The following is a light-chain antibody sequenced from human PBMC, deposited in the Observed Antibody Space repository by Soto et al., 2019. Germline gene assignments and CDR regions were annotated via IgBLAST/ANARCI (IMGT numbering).Light chain of an antibody. J-gene: IGLJ1*01. V-gene: IGLV2-11*01. CDR1: SSDVGNYIY. CDR3: CSYAGSYTYV. CDR2: DVS. Sequence: QSVLTQPPSVSGSPGQSVTISCTGTSSDVGNYIYVSWYQQLPGNAPKLMIYDVSKRPSGVPDRFSGSKSGNTASLTISVLQAEDEADYYCCSYAGSYTYVFGTGTKLTVL.